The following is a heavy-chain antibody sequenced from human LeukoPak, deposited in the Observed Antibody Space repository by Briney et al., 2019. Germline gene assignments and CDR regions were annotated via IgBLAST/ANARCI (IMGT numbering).Heavy chain of an antibody. CDR2: INPYTDDT. CDR3: ARLFTTTGWGDMGY. D-gene: IGHD3-22*01. V-gene: IGHV1-2*02. CDR1: GYTFTDYY. Sequence: ASVKVSCKASGYTFTDYYIPWVRQAPGQGLEWMGWINPYTDDTKYAQTFQGRVTMTRDTSINTAYMELTRLTSDDTAVYYCARLFTTTGWGDMGYWGQGTPITVSS. J-gene: IGHJ4*02.